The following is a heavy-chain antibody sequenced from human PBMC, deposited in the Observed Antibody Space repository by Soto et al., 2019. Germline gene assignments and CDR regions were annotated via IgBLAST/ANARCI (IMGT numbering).Heavy chain of an antibody. V-gene: IGHV1-8*01. CDR3: ASRGGSNYGPYYYYYMDV. CDR2: MNPNSGNT. J-gene: IGHJ6*03. CDR1: GYTFTSYD. D-gene: IGHD4-4*01. Sequence: QVQLVQSGAEVKKPGASVKVSCKASGYTFTSYDINWVRQATGQGLEWMGWMNPNSGNTGYAQKFQGRVTMTRNTSISTAYMELSSLRSEDTAVYYCASRGGSNYGPYYYYYMDVWGKGTTVTVSS.